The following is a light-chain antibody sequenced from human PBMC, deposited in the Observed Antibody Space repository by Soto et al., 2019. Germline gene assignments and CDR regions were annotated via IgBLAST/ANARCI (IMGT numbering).Light chain of an antibody. CDR2: WAS. V-gene: IGKV4-1*01. CDR1: QSVLYSSNNKNY. J-gene: IGKJ4*01. Sequence: DIVMTQSPDSLAVSLGERATINCKSSQSVLYSSNNKNYLAWYQQKPGQPPKLLIYWASTRESGVPDRFSGSGSGTDFTLTISSLQAEDVAVYYCQQYYSTPLLTLGGGTKVEIK. CDR3: QQYYSTPLLT.